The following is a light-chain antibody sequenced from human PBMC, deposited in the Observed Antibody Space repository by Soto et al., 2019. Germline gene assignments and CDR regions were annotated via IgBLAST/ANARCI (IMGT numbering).Light chain of an antibody. CDR2: GAS. V-gene: IGKV3-20*01. CDR1: QFLHSNY. J-gene: IGKJ5*01. CDR3: QQYGSPPPIC. Sequence: EIVLTQSPGTLSLSPGERATLSCRASQFLHSNYLAWYQQKPGQAPRHLIYGASSKGTGIPDRFSGSGSRTEFTLTVSRLEPEDFAVYYCQQYGSPPPICFGQWTRGDFK.